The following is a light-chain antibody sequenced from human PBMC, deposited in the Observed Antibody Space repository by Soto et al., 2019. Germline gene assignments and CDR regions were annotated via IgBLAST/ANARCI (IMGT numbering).Light chain of an antibody. J-gene: IGLJ2*01. V-gene: IGLV2-8*01. CDR2: EVN. Sequence: QSALTQPPSASGSPGQSVTISCTGTSSDVGGYVYVSWYQQYPGKAPKLMIYEVNKRPSGVPDRFSGSKSGKTASLTVSGLQAEAEADYYCSSYAGTNTDVIFGGGTKLTVL. CDR1: SSDVGGYVY. CDR3: SSYAGTNTDVI.